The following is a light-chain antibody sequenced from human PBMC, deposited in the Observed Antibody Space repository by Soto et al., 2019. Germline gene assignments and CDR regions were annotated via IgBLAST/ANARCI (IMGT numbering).Light chain of an antibody. CDR2: GAS. CDR1: QSVSSD. J-gene: IGKJ1*01. CDR3: QQYGSSPQT. Sequence: EIVRTHSPSTLSVSPLERATLSCRASQSVSSDLAWYHQKPGQAPRLLIYGASTRATGIPDRFSGSGSGTDFTLTISRLEHEDFAVYYCQQYGSSPQTFGQGTKVDIK. V-gene: IGKV3-20*01.